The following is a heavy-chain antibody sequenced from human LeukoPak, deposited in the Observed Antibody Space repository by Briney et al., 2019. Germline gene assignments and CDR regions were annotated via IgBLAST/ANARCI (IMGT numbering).Heavy chain of an antibody. D-gene: IGHD2-2*02. CDR1: GFTFSSYE. CDR2: ISSSGSTI. J-gene: IGHJ3*02. CDR3: ARAVGLVVPAAIWFEGKNDAFDI. V-gene: IGHV3-48*03. Sequence: GGSLRLSCAASGFTFSSYEMNWVRQAPGKGLEWVSYISSSGSTIYYADSVKGRFTISRDNAKNSLYLQMNSLRAEDTAVYYCARAVGLVVPAAIWFEGKNDAFDIWGQGTMVTVSS.